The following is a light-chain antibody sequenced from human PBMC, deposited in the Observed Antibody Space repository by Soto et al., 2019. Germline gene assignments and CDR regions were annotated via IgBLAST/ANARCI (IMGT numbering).Light chain of an antibody. J-gene: IGKJ4*01. CDR2: GAS. Sequence: EVVMTQSPATLSVSPGERATLSCRASQSVSSNLAWYQQKPGLAPRLLMYGASTRATGIPARFSGSGSGTEFTLTISSLQSEDFAVYYCQQYNNWPPLTFGGGTKVEIK. CDR1: QSVSSN. V-gene: IGKV3-15*01. CDR3: QQYNNWPPLT.